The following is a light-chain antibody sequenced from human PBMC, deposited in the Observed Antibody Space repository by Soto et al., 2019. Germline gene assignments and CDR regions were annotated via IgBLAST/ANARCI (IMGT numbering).Light chain of an antibody. CDR2: DAS. V-gene: IGKV3-11*01. Sequence: EIVLTQSPATLSLSPGERAAFSCRASQGVSRYLAWYQQKPGQAPRLLIYDASNRATGVPHRFSGSGSGTDFNLTISRLEPEDFAVYYCQQRSDWPLTFGGGTKVEIK. CDR1: QGVSRY. J-gene: IGKJ4*01. CDR3: QQRSDWPLT.